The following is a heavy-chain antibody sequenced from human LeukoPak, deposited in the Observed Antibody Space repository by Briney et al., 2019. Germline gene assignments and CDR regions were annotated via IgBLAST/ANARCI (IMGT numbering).Heavy chain of an antibody. D-gene: IGHD3-22*01. V-gene: IGHV3-20*04. Sequence: GGSLRLSCAASGFTFDDYAMHWVRQPPGKGLEWVSGINWNGGSTGYADSVKGRFTISRDNAKNSLYLQMNSLRAEDTALYYCARDRRYYDSSGYRYYYYMDVWGKGTTVTVSS. J-gene: IGHJ6*03. CDR3: ARDRRYYDSSGYRYYYYMDV. CDR1: GFTFDDYA. CDR2: INWNGGST.